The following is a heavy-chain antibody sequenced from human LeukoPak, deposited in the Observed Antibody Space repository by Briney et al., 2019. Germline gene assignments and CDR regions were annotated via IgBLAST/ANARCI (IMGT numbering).Heavy chain of an antibody. Sequence: PSGGSLRLSCAASGFTFSSYWMSWVRQAPGKGLEWVANIKQDGSEKYYVDSVKGRFTISRDNAKNSLYLQMNSLRADDTAVYYCARRPDYDILTGYSYYFDYWGQGTLVTVSS. CDR1: GFTFSSYW. CDR3: ARRPDYDILTGYSYYFDY. V-gene: IGHV3-7*03. D-gene: IGHD3-9*01. CDR2: IKQDGSEK. J-gene: IGHJ4*02.